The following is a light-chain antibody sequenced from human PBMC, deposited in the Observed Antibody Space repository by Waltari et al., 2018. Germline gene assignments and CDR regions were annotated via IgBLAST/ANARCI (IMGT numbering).Light chain of an antibody. CDR3: QTWDSNIFV. V-gene: IGLV3-1*01. J-gene: IGLJ1*01. CDR2: AES. CDR1: HLGSKW. Sequence: SFELTQPSSVSVSPGQTASIACSGDHLGSKWTSWYQQKAGQYPVLVIYAESERPSGVPGRFSAARSGDTVTLNISGTQDLDEADYYCQTWDSNIFVFGPGTKVTVL.